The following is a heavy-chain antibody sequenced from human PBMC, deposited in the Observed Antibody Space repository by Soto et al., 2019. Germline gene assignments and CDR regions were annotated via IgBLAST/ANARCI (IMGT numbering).Heavy chain of an antibody. Sequence: ASVKVSCKASGYTFTSYAMHWVRQAPGQRLEWMGWINAGNGNTKYSQKFQGRVTITRDTSASTAYMELSSLRSEDTAVYYCARVPGGQQLVQLDYFDYWGQGTLVTVSS. CDR2: INAGNGNT. CDR3: ARVPGGQQLVQLDYFDY. J-gene: IGHJ4*02. D-gene: IGHD6-13*01. CDR1: GYTFTSYA. V-gene: IGHV1-3*01.